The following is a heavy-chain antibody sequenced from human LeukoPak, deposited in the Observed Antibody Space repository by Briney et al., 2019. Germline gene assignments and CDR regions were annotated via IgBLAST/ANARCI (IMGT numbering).Heavy chain of an antibody. CDR1: GFTFSSYG. J-gene: IGHJ4*02. D-gene: IGHD3-3*01. CDR3: ARQMDVWSGYYSGY. CDR2: IWYDGSNK. V-gene: IGHV3-33*01. Sequence: GRSLRLSCAASGFTFSSYGMHWVRQAPGKGLEWVAVIWYDGSNKYYADSVKGRFTISRDNSKNTLYLQMNSLRAEDTAVYYCARQMDVWSGYYSGYWGQGTLVTVSS.